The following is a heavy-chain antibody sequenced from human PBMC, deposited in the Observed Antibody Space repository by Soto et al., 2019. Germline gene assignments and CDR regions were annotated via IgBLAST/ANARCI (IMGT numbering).Heavy chain of an antibody. Sequence: EVQLVEAGGGLVQPGGSLRLSCAASGFTVSSNYMSWVRQAPGKGLEWVSVIYSGGSTYYADSVKGRFTISRDNSKNTLYLQMNSLRAEDTAVYYCARSPYSFEPIDYWGQGALVTVSS. V-gene: IGHV3-66*01. CDR3: ARSPYSFEPIDY. CDR1: GFTVSSNY. J-gene: IGHJ4*02. CDR2: IYSGGST. D-gene: IGHD5-18*01.